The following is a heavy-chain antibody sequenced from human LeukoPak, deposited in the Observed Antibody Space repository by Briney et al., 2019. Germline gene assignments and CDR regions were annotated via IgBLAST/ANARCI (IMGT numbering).Heavy chain of an antibody. CDR2: VNWNSHSI. CDR1: GFTFDDYA. CDR3: SKGLGGNSGWATLDY. D-gene: IGHD6-19*01. Sequence: GGSLRLSCAASGFTFDDYAMHWVRQAPGKGLEWVSGVNWNSHSIGYAASVKGRFTISRDNAKNSLYLQMNSLRPEDTALYYCSKGLGGNSGWATLDYWGQGALVTVSS. J-gene: IGHJ4*02. V-gene: IGHV3-9*01.